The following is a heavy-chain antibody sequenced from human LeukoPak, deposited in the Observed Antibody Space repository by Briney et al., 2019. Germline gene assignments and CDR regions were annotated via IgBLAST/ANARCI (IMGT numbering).Heavy chain of an antibody. CDR3: ARTAAAAGTVYYFDF. CDR1: GYTFTSYD. CDR2: ISANNANT. V-gene: IGHV1-18*01. Sequence: GASVKVSCKASGYTFTSYDINWVRQAPGQGLEWMGWISANNANTHYAQKLQDRVTMTTDTSTSTAYMALRSLRSDDTAVYYCARTAAAAGTVYYFDFWGQGTLVTVSS. J-gene: IGHJ4*02. D-gene: IGHD6-13*01.